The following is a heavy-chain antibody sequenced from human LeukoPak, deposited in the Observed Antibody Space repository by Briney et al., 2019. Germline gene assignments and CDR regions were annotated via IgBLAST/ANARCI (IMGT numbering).Heavy chain of an antibody. D-gene: IGHD1-26*01. CDR3: AKDRVGAILYFDY. Sequence: QAGGSLRLSCAASGFTFSNYGMSWVRQAPGKGLEWVSAITGSGGTTYYADSMKGRFTISRDNSRNTLYLQMNSLRAEDTAVYYCAKDRVGAILYFDYWGLGTLVTVSS. CDR2: ITGSGGTT. CDR1: GFTFSNYG. V-gene: IGHV3-23*01. J-gene: IGHJ4*02.